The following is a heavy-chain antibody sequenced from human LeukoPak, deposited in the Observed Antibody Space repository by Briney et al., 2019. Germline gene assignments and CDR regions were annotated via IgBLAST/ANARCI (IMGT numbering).Heavy chain of an antibody. CDR1: GGSISSYY. Sequence: SETLSLTCTVSGGSISSYYWNWIRQPPGKGLEWIGEVNLQGSTNYNPSLMGRVAISVDTSENHISLQLPSVTAADTAVYYCAREGGPYRPLDYSGQGTLVTVSS. J-gene: IGHJ4*02. CDR3: AREGGPYRPLDY. V-gene: IGHV4-59*12. CDR2: VNLQGST.